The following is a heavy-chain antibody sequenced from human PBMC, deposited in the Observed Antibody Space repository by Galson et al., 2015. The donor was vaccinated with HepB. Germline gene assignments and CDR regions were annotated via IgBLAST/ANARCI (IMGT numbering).Heavy chain of an antibody. V-gene: IGHV3-23*01. D-gene: IGHD1-7*01. CDR3: AKDRPIPGNYVDPDY. CDR1: GFTFSSYA. CDR2: LTPGGGDT. J-gene: IGHJ4*02. Sequence: SLRLSCAASGFTFSSYAMTWVRQAPGKGLEWVSALTPGGGDTYYADSVKGRFTNSRDNSKNTLYLQMNSLRAEDTAFYYCAKDRPIPGNYVDPDYWGQGTLVTVSS.